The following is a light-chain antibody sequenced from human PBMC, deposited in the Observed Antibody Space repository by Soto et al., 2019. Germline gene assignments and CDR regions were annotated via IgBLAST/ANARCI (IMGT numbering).Light chain of an antibody. CDR2: LNSDGSH. Sequence: QLVLTQSPSASASLGASVKLTCTLSSGHSSYAIASHQQQPEKGPRYLMKLNSDGSHSKGDGIPDRFSGSSSGAERYLTISSLQSEDEADYYCQTWGTGPVLFGGGTKLTVL. J-gene: IGLJ2*01. V-gene: IGLV4-69*01. CDR3: QTWGTGPVL. CDR1: SGHSSYA.